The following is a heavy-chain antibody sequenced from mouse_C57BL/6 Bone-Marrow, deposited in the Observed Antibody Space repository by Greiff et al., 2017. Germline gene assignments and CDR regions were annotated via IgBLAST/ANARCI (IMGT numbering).Heavy chain of an antibody. CDR3: TRDQYFDV. CDR1: GFTFSDAW. V-gene: IGHV6-6*01. CDR2: IRNKANNHAT. J-gene: IGHJ1*03. Sequence: EVKVEESGGGLVQPGGSMKLSCAASGFTFSDAWMDWVRQSPEKGLEWVAEIRNKANNHATYYAESVKGRFTISRDESKSSVYLQMNSLRAEDTGIYYCTRDQYFDVWGTGTTVTVSS.